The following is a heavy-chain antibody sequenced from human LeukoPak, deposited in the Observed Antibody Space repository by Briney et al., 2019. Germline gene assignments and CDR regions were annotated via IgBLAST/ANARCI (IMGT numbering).Heavy chain of an antibody. CDR2: IDSGGTT. Sequence: GGSLRLSCAASGFTFSSYGMNRVRQAPGKGLEWVSAIDSGGTTYYADSVKGRFTISRDNSKNTLYLQMNSLRAEDTAVYYCAKGWATRAEFDYWGQGTLVTVSS. CDR3: AKGWATRAEFDY. CDR1: GFTFSSYG. V-gene: IGHV3-23*01. J-gene: IGHJ4*02. D-gene: IGHD1-26*01.